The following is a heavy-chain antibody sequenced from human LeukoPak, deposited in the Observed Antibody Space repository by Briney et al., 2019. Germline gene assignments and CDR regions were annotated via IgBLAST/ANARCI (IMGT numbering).Heavy chain of an antibody. Sequence: GGSLRLSCAASGFTFSSYWMSWVRQAPGKGLEWVSTISGGDNNTYYADSVKGRSTISRDNSKNTVYLQVNSLRAEDTAVYYCAKSPYDHWGQGTLVTVSS. V-gene: IGHV3-23*01. J-gene: IGHJ4*02. CDR2: ISGGDNNT. CDR3: AKSPYDH. CDR1: GFTFSSYW.